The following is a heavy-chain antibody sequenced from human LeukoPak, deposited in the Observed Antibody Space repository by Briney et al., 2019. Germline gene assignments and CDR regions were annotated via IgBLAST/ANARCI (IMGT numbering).Heavy chain of an antibody. V-gene: IGHV4-4*07. J-gene: IGHJ4*02. D-gene: IGHD3-3*01. CDR2: IYTSGST. CDR1: GGSISSYY. Sequence: SETLSLTCTVSGGSISSYYWSWIRQPAGKGLEWIGRIYTSGSTNYNPSLKSRATMSVDTSKNQFSLKLSSVTAADTAVYYCARGPFYDFWSSYYFDYWGQGTLVTVSS. CDR3: ARGPFYDFWSSYYFDY.